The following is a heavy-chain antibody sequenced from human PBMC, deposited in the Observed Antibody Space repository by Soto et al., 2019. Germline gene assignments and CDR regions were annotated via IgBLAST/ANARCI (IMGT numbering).Heavy chain of an antibody. CDR1: GYTFTNYG. CDR2: ISGYNGNT. V-gene: IGHV1-18*04. D-gene: IGHD3-22*01. CDR3: ARDREYYYDSSGNYYYHYGMDV. Sequence: VASVKVSCKASGYTFTNYGISWVRQAPGQGLEWMGWISGYNGNTKYAQKFQGRVTMTTDTPTNTAYMELRSLRSDDTAVYYCARDREYYYDSSGNYYYHYGMDVWGQGTTVTVSS. J-gene: IGHJ6*02.